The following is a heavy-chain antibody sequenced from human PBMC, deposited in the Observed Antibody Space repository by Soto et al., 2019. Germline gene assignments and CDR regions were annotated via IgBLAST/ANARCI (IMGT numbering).Heavy chain of an antibody. J-gene: IGHJ6*02. CDR2: MYYSGST. D-gene: IGHD2-2*01. Sequence: QVQLQESGPGLVKPSQTLSLTCTVSGGSISSGGYYWSWIRQHPGKGLEWIGYMYYSGSTYYNPSLRSRVTISVDTSKNQFSLKLSSVTAADTAVYYCAIGSTSLGMDVWGQGTTVTVSS. CDR1: GGSISSGGYY. CDR3: AIGSTSLGMDV. V-gene: IGHV4-31*03.